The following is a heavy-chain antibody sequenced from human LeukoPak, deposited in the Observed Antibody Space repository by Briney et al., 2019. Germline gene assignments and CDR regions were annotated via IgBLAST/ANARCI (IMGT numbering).Heavy chain of an antibody. V-gene: IGHV4-39*07. Sequence: SETLSLTCTVSGGSISSGSYYWGWIRQPPGKGLEWIGSIYYSGSTYYNPSLKSRVTISVDTSKNQFSLKLSSVTAADTAVYYCASDANPYFFDYWGQGTLVTVSS. J-gene: IGHJ4*02. CDR2: IYYSGST. CDR3: ASDANPYFFDY. CDR1: GGSISSGSYY.